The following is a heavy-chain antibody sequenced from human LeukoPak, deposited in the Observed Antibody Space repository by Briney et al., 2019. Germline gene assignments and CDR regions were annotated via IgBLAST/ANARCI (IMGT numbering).Heavy chain of an antibody. D-gene: IGHD3-9*01. V-gene: IGHV4-34*01. Sequence: SETLSLTCAVYGGSFSGYYWGWIRQPPGKGLEWIGEINHSGSTNYNPSLKSRVTISVDTPKNQFSLKPSSVTAADTAVYYCARGGPSYYDILTGYLYYFDYWGQGTLVTVSS. CDR1: GGSFSGYY. J-gene: IGHJ4*02. CDR3: ARGGPSYYDILTGYLYYFDY. CDR2: INHSGST.